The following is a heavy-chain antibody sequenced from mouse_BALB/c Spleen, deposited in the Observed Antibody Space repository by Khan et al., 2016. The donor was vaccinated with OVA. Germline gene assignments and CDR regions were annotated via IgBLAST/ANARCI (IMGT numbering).Heavy chain of an antibody. Sequence: EVKLEVSGGGLVQPGGSMKLSCVASGFTFSSYWMSWVRQSPEKGLEWVAEIRLKSDNYATHYAESVKGKFAISRDDSKSRLYLQMNSLKNEDTGIYYCTGLGDALEYWGQGTSVTVSS. J-gene: IGHJ4*01. V-gene: IGHV6-3*01. D-gene: IGHD3-3*01. CDR3: TGLGDALEY. CDR1: GFTFSSYW. CDR2: IRLKSDNYAT.